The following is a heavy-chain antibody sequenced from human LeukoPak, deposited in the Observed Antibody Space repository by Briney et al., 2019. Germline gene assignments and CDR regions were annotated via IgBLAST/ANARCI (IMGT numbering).Heavy chain of an antibody. D-gene: IGHD3-9*01. CDR3: ARDSSQYYDILTGYYYYYGMDV. V-gene: IGHV3-48*03. Sequence: GGSLRLSCAASGFTFSSYEMIWVRQAPGKGLEWVSYISSSGSTIYYADSVKGRFTISRDNAKNSLYLQMNSLRAEDTAVYYRARDSSQYYDILTGYYYYYGMDVWGKGTTVTVSS. J-gene: IGHJ6*04. CDR2: ISSSGSTI. CDR1: GFTFSSYE.